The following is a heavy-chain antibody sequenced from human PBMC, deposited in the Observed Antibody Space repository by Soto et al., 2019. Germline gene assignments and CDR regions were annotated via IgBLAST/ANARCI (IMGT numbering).Heavy chain of an antibody. CDR3: SKNQYSSRWLNGY. CDR1: GFTFSSYA. V-gene: IGHV3-23*01. D-gene: IGHD6-13*01. J-gene: IGHJ4*02. CDR2: ISGSGSYT. Sequence: EVQLLESGGRLVQPGGSLRLSCAASGFTFSSYAMSWVRQAPGKGLEWVAAISGSGSYTNYADSVEGRFTIFRDNSENPLFMEKNSLRLEEPGVYYCSKNQYSSRWLNGYWGQGNLVPVSS.